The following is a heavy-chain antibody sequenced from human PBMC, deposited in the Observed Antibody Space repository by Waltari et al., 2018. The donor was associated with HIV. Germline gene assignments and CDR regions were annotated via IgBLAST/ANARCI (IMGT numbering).Heavy chain of an antibody. J-gene: IGHJ6*02. Sequence: QLLQSGPEVKDPGAAAFLSCQTSGFLFSAYYIHWGRQVLGQGLEWMGAIDPSGGTTTSAQRFRHRIKMTREPSKNSVYLQVSFLTLGETAVYFCARAHSPIQDYSLDVWGQGTTIIVSS. V-gene: IGHV1-46*01. D-gene: IGHD2-21*01. CDR3: ARAHSPIQDYSLDV. CDR1: GFLFSAYY. CDR2: IDPSGGTT.